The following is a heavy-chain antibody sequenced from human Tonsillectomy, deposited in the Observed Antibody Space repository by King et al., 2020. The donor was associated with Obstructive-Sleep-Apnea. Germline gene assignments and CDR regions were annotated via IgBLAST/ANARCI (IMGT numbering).Heavy chain of an antibody. V-gene: IGHV1-18*01. Sequence: VQLVESGSEVKKPGASVKVSCKASGYSLTNYAISWVRQAPGQGLEWMGWISAYNGNTKCALKFQGRVTMTTDTSTSTAYLEVRRLRSDDTAVYFCARDLCHHDSDSCVYPHHDYWGQGTLVIVSS. J-gene: IGHJ4*02. CDR3: ARDLCHHDSDSCVYPHHDY. D-gene: IGHD3-22*01. CDR2: ISAYNGNT. CDR1: GYSLTNYA.